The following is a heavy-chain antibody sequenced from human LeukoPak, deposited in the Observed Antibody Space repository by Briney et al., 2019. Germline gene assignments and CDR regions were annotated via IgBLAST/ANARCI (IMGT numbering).Heavy chain of an antibody. CDR2: IYYSGST. V-gene: IGHV4-59*12. CDR1: GGSISSYY. Sequence: SETLSLTCTVSGGSISSYYWSWIRQPPGKGLEWIGYIYYSGSTNYNPSLKSRVTISVDTSKNQFSLKLSSVTAADTAVYYCATTTLYDSSGYPYYYYYMDVWGKGTTVTVSS. D-gene: IGHD3-22*01. J-gene: IGHJ6*03. CDR3: ATTTLYDSSGYPYYYYYMDV.